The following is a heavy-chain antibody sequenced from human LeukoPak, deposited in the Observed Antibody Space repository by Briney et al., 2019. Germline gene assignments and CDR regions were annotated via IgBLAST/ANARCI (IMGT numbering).Heavy chain of an antibody. D-gene: IGHD6-13*01. Sequence: GGSLRLSCATSGFTFSSYAMHWVRQAPGKGLEWVAVISYDGSNKCYADSVKGRFTISRDNSKNTLYLQMNSLRAEDTAVYYCASEIAAASEAFDIWGQGTMVTVSS. CDR3: ASEIAAASEAFDI. J-gene: IGHJ3*02. CDR2: ISYDGSNK. CDR1: GFTFSSYA. V-gene: IGHV3-30-3*01.